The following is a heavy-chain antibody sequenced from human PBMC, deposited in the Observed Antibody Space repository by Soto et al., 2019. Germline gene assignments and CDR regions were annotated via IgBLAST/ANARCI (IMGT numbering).Heavy chain of an antibody. CDR2: IGPESGAT. D-gene: IGHD1-26*01. CDR3: GRGRSGQIVIFY. Sequence: GASVKVSCMTSGYTFTGHYIHWVRQAPQQGPEWMGEIGPESGATRYAEKFRGRVTMTMDTSITTVYMELRNLSPDDTAVYYCGRGRSGQIVIFYWGQGTPVTVSS. V-gene: IGHV1-2*02. J-gene: IGHJ4*02. CDR1: GYTFTGHY.